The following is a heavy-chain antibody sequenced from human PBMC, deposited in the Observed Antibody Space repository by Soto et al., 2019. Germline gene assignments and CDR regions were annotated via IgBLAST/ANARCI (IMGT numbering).Heavy chain of an antibody. V-gene: IGHV3-11*01. J-gene: IGHJ4*02. D-gene: IGHD1-20*01. CDR3: ARYRVWSNWNLDFDY. CDR2: ISSSGSTI. Sequence: PGGSLRLSCAASGFTFSDYYMSWIRQAPGKGLEWVSYISSSGSTIYYADSVKGRFTISRDNAKNSLYLQMNSLRAEDTAVYYCARYRVWSNWNLDFDYWGQGTLVTVSS. CDR1: GFTFSDYY.